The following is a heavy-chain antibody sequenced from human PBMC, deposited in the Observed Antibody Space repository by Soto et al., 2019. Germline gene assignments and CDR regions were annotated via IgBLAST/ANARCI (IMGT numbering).Heavy chain of an antibody. Sequence: SETLSLTCTVSGGSISSYYWSWIRQPPGKGLEWIGYIYYSGSTNYNPSLKSRVTISVDTSKNQFSLKLSSVTAADTAVYYCARDGTGYYRSWFDPWGQGTLVTVSS. V-gene: IGHV4-59*01. CDR1: GGSISSYY. D-gene: IGHD3-9*01. CDR2: IYYSGST. J-gene: IGHJ5*02. CDR3: ARDGTGYYRSWFDP.